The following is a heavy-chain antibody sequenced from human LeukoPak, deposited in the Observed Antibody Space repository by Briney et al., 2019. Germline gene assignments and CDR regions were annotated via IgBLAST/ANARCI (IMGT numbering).Heavy chain of an antibody. CDR3: ARDGSYGGNFY. J-gene: IGHJ4*02. V-gene: IGHV3-7*01. Sequence: SGGSLRLSCAASGFTFSSYSMSWVRQAPGKGLEWVANIKQDGSEKYYVDSVKGRFTISRDNAKNSLYLQMNSLRAEDTAVYYCARDGSYGGNFYWGQGTLVTVSS. CDR2: IKQDGSEK. CDR1: GFTFSSYS. D-gene: IGHD4-23*01.